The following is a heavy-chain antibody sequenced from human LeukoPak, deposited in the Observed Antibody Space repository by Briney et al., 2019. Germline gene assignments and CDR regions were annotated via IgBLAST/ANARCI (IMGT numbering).Heavy chain of an antibody. J-gene: IGHJ4*02. CDR2: ISSSSSYI. Sequence: GGSLRLSCAASGLTFSSYSMNWVRQAPGKGLEWVSSISSSSSYIYYADSVKGRFTISRDNAKNSLYLQMNSLRAEDTAVYYCARKYYDSSGYLYFDYWGQGTLVTVSS. CDR1: GLTFSSYS. CDR3: ARKYYDSSGYLYFDY. D-gene: IGHD3-22*01. V-gene: IGHV3-21*01.